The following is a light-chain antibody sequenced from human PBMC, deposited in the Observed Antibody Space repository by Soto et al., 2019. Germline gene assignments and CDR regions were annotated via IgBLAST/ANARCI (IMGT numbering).Light chain of an antibody. J-gene: IGLJ7*01. CDR1: SSDVGGYNY. V-gene: IGLV2-8*01. CDR3: SAYVGTNSYV. CDR2: EVY. Sequence: QSALTQPPSASGSPGQSVTISCTGTSSDVGGYNYVSWYQHHPGKAPKLIIYEVYKRPSGVPDRCSGSKSGNTAALTVSGLQAEDEADYYCSAYVGTNSYVFGTGTQLTVL.